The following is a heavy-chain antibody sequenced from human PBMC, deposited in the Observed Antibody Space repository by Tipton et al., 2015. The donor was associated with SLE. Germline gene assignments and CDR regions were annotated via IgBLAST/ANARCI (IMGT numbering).Heavy chain of an antibody. J-gene: IGHJ4*02. Sequence: SLRLACAASGFTFNNYAIHWIRQAPGKGLEYVSAISSSGNTYYADSVKGRFTISRDNSKNTLDLQMGSLRAEDTAVYYCARDRLGWHYWGQGILVTVSS. CDR2: ISSSGNT. V-gene: IGHV3-64*02. CDR3: ARDRLGWHY. CDR1: GFTFNNYA.